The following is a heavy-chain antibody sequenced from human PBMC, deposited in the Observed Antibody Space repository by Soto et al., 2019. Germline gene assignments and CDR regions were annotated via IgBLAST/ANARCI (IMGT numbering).Heavy chain of an antibody. D-gene: IGHD3-16*01. Sequence: HVQLVQSGDEVKKPGASVKVSCKASGYIFVNYGIAWVRQAPRQGLEWMGWISPYTGNTHSASKVQGRLTMTTDTYTSTAYMDLGSLTSDDTAVYYCVMVDNYVTPTPQDVLGQGTPVTVSS. CDR1: GYIFVNYG. CDR2: ISPYTGNT. V-gene: IGHV1-18*01. J-gene: IGHJ6*02. CDR3: VMVDNYVTPTPQDV.